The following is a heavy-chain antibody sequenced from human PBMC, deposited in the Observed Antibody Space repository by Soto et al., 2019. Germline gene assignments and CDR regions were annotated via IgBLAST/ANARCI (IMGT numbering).Heavy chain of an antibody. D-gene: IGHD1-26*01. J-gene: IGHJ4*01. CDR1: GFTISGCS. CDR3: VRDRDLYRDMVHADL. Sequence: QLVASGGGLVQPGGSLRLSCEASGFTISGCSMNWVRQAPGKGLEWLAYMTIRTGNILYADSVRGRFTISADNAENSVFLQMNSLRDEETSVYFCVRDRDLYRDMVHADLWCQGTLVTVSS. V-gene: IGHV3-48*02. CDR2: MTIRTGNI.